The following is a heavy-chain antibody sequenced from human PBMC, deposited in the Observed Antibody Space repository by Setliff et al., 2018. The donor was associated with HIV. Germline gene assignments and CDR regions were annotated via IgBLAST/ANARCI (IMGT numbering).Heavy chain of an antibody. Sequence: SETLSLTCTVSGDSISDYYSSWIRQTPGKGLEWIGSIYTSGTTNYNPSLEGRITTSVDLSKNHFSLNLHSVTAADTAVYYCAIGDEYPGVFQSWGQGKVVTVSS. CDR3: AIGDEYPGVFQS. D-gene: IGHD2-2*01. CDR2: IYTSGTT. J-gene: IGHJ5*02. V-gene: IGHV4-4*09. CDR1: GDSISDYY.